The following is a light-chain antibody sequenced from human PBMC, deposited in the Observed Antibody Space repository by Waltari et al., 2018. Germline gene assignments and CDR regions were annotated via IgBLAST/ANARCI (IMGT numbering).Light chain of an antibody. CDR3: QQYYITPPT. CDR1: QTVLYSSNNKNY. V-gene: IGKV4-1*01. CDR2: WAS. J-gene: IGKJ1*01. Sequence: DIVMTQSPDSLPVSLGERATINCKSSQTVLYSSNNKNYLAWYQQKPGQPPKLLIYWASTRESGVPDRFSGSGSGTDFTLTISSLQAEDVAVYYCQQYYITPPTFGQGTKVEIK.